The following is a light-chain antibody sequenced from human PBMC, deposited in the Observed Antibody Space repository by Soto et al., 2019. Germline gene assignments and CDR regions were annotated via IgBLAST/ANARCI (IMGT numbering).Light chain of an antibody. J-gene: IGLJ1*01. CDR1: SSDVGGYNC. CDR2: DVS. CDR3: CSYAGSYTEV. Sequence: QSVLTQPRSVSGSPGQSVTISCTGTSSDVGGYNCVSWYQQHPGKAPKLMIYDVSKRPSGVPDRFSGSKSGNTASLTIPGLQAEDEADYYCCSYAGSYTEVFGTGTKVTVL. V-gene: IGLV2-11*01.